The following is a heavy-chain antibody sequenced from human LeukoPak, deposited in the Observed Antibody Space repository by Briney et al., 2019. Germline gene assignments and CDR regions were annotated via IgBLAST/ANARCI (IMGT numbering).Heavy chain of an antibody. V-gene: IGHV4-59*01. J-gene: IGHJ5*02. D-gene: IGHD6-13*01. CDR1: GGSISSYY. CDR2: IYYSGST. Sequence: SETPSLTCTVSGGSISSYYWSWIRQPPGKGLEWIGYIYYSGSTNYNPSLKSRVTISVDTSKNQFSLKLSSVTAADTAVYYCARGAAAADPGVRFDPWGQGTLVTVSS. CDR3: ARGAAAADPGVRFDP.